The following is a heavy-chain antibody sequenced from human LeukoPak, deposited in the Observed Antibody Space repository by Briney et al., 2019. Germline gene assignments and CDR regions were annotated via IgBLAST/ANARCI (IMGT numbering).Heavy chain of an antibody. D-gene: IGHD3-9*01. Sequence: GGSLRLSCAASGFTFSSYEMNWVRQAPGKGLEWVSYISSSGSTVYYADSVKGRFTISRDNAKNSLYLQMNSLRAEDTALYYCARVVEFDWLSRTYYYYYYMDVWGKGTTVTVSS. CDR1: GFTFSSYE. CDR2: ISSSGSTV. V-gene: IGHV3-48*03. CDR3: ARVVEFDWLSRTYYYYYYMDV. J-gene: IGHJ6*03.